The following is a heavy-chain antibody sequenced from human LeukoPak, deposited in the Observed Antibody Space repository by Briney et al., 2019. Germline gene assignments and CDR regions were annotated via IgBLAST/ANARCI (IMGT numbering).Heavy chain of an antibody. Sequence: SVKVSCKASGGTFSSYTISWVRQAPGQELEWMGRIIPILGIANYAQKFQGRVTITADKSTSTAYMELSSLRSEDTAVYYCARYDYGDSGDAFDIWGQGTMVTVSS. CDR3: ARYDYGDSGDAFDI. CDR2: IIPILGIA. CDR1: GGTFSSYT. V-gene: IGHV1-69*02. D-gene: IGHD4-17*01. J-gene: IGHJ3*02.